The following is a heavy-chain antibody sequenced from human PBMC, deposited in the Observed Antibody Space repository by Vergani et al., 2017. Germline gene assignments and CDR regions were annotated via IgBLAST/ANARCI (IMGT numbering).Heavy chain of an antibody. D-gene: IGHD1-14*01. CDR1: GFTFNQYG. J-gene: IGHJ5*02. CDR3: GGDLRLLDNRFDP. V-gene: IGHV3-33*01. Sequence: QVQLVESGGGVVQPGRSLRLSCAASGFTFNQYGMHWVRQAPGKGLEWVAVTWYDGNKKQYADSVKGRFTISRDNSKSTMYLQMNSLRDEDTGVYYCGGDLRLLDNRFDPWGQGTLVTVSS. CDR2: TWYDGNKK.